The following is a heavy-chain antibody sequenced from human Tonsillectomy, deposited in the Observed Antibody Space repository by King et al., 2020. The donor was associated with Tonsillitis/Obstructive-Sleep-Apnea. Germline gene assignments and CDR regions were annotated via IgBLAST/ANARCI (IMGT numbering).Heavy chain of an antibody. J-gene: IGHJ6*03. CDR2: IIPIFGAT. CDR3: ARVPAALDVYYYYSMDV. V-gene: IGHV1-69*12. Sequence: VQLVQSGAEVKKPGSSVKVSCKASGGTFSSYAISWVRQAPGQGLEWVGHIIPIFGATNYAQKFQGRVTITADESTSTAYMELSSLRSEDTAVYYCARVPAALDVYYYYSMDVWGKGTTVTVSS. D-gene: IGHD2-2*01. CDR1: GGTFSSYA.